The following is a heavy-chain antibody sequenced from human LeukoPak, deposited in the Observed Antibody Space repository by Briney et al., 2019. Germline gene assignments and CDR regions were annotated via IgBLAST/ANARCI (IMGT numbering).Heavy chain of an antibody. CDR1: GFTFSSYW. D-gene: IGHD2-15*01. J-gene: IGHJ3*02. V-gene: IGHV4-39*07. CDR2: IYYSGST. CDR3: ARDSNGLLYQGHAFDI. Sequence: GSLRLSCAASGFTFSSYWMSWIRQPPGKGGEWIGSIYYSGSTYYNPSLKSGVTISVDTSKNQFSLKLSSVTPADTAVYYCARDSNGLLYQGHAFDIWGQGTMVTVSS.